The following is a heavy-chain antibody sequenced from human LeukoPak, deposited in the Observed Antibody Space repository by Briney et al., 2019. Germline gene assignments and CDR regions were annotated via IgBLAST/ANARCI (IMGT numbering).Heavy chain of an antibody. CDR3: ARLRYSSSSYYFDY. V-gene: IGHV4-34*01. D-gene: IGHD6-6*01. CDR1: GGSFSGYY. Sequence: SETLSLTCAVYGGSFSGYYWSWIRQPPGKGLEWIGEINHSGSTNYNPSLKSRVTISVDTSKSQFSLKLSSVTAADTAVYYCARLRYSSSSYYFDYWGQGTLVTVSS. CDR2: INHSGST. J-gene: IGHJ4*02.